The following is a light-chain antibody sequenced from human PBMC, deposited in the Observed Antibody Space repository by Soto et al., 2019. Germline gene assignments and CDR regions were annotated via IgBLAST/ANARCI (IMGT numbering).Light chain of an antibody. J-gene: IGKJ4*01. Sequence: DIQMTQSPSTLSASIGDRVTISCRASQSIGSWLAWYQQKPGKAPSLLIYDASNLKSGVPSRFSGSGSGTEFTLTISSLQPDDSGSYYCQQHKSYPVTFGGGTKVDIK. CDR2: DAS. V-gene: IGKV1-5*01. CDR1: QSIGSW. CDR3: QQHKSYPVT.